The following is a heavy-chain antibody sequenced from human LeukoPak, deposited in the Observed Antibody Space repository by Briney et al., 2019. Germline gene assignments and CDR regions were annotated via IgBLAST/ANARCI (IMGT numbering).Heavy chain of an antibody. CDR2: ISSSSNTI. J-gene: IGHJ4*02. CDR3: ARGGQQLVLYYFDY. CDR1: GFTFSNAW. V-gene: IGHV3-48*02. D-gene: IGHD6-13*01. Sequence: GGSLRLSCAASGFTFSNAWVTWVRQAPGKGLEWVSYISSSSNTIYYADSVKGRFTISRDNAKNSLYLQMNSLRDEDTAVYYCARGGQQLVLYYFDYWGQGTLVTVSS.